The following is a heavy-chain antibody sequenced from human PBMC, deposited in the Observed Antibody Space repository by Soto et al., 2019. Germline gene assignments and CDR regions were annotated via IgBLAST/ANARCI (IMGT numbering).Heavy chain of an antibody. D-gene: IGHD2-15*01. CDR2: IWYDGSNK. Sequence: QVQLVESGGGLVQPGRSLRLSFAASGFTFSSYGMHWVREAPGKGLERVAVIWYDGSNKYYADSVKGRFTISRDNSKNTLYLKMNSLRAEDTAVYYCARGGYCSGGSCYPQADAEYFQHWGQGTLVTVSS. CDR3: ARGGYCSGGSCYPQADAEYFQH. CDR1: GFTFSSYG. V-gene: IGHV3-33*01. J-gene: IGHJ1*01.